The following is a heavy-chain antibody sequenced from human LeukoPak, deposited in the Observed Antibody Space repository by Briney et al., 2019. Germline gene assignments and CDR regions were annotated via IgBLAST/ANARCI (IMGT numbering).Heavy chain of an antibody. D-gene: IGHD2-15*01. CDR2: IYYSGST. Sequence: PSETLSLTCTGSGGSISSYYWSWIRQPPGKGLEWIGYIYYSGSTNYNPSLKSRVTISVDTSKNQFSLKLSSVTAADTAVYYCARDKGYCSGGSCSFDPWGQGTLVTVSS. CDR1: GGSISSYY. J-gene: IGHJ5*02. V-gene: IGHV4-59*12. CDR3: ARDKGYCSGGSCSFDP.